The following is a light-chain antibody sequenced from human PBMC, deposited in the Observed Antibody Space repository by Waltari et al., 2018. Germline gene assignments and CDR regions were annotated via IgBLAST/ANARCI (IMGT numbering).Light chain of an antibody. J-gene: IGLJ2*01. Sequence: SYVLTQPPSVSVAPGEASMITCGGDAIGSYRVHWYQHKPGQAPVLVLYYDNNRPSGIPERFSGSNFGNTATLTISRVEAGDEADYYCQVSDSTADLVVFGGGTKLTVL. CDR3: QVSDSTADLVV. CDR2: YDN. V-gene: IGLV3-21*04. CDR1: AIGSYR.